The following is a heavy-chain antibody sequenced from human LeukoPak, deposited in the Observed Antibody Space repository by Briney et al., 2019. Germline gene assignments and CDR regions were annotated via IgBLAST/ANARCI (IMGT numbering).Heavy chain of an antibody. CDR2: INSSSSTI. CDR1: GFTFSSYS. CDR3: AREGTMIGARSNAFDI. J-gene: IGHJ3*02. Sequence: GGSLRLSCAASGFTFSSYSMSWVRQAPGKGLEWVSYINSSSSTIYYADSVKGRFTISRDNAKNSLYLQMNSLRAEDTGVYYCAREGTMIGARSNAFDIWGQGTMVTVSS. D-gene: IGHD3-22*01. V-gene: IGHV3-48*01.